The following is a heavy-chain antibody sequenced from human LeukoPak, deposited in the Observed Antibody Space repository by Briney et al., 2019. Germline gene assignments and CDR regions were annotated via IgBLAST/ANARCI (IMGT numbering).Heavy chain of an antibody. D-gene: IGHD3-10*01. CDR1: GYTFTSYY. J-gene: IGHJ5*02. CDR3: ARSEGRGNWFDP. CDR2: INPSVGST. Sequence: ASVKVSCKASGYTFTSYYMHWVRQAPGQGLEWMGIINPSVGSTSYAQKFQGRVTMTRDMSTSTAYMELSSLRSEDTAVYYCARSEGRGNWFDPWGQGTLVTVSS. V-gene: IGHV1-46*01.